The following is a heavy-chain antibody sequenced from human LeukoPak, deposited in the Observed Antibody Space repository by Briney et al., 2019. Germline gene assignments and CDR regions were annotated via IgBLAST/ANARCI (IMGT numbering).Heavy chain of an antibody. Sequence: SETLSLTCTVSGGSISSYYWSWIRQPAGKGLEWIGRIYTSGSTNYNPSLKSRVTMSVDTSKNQFSLKLSSVTAADTAVYYCARVPPLYGDLRHGMDVWGQGTTVTVSS. D-gene: IGHD4-17*01. CDR3: ARVPPLYGDLRHGMDV. V-gene: IGHV4-4*07. CDR2: IYTSGST. CDR1: GGSISSYY. J-gene: IGHJ6*02.